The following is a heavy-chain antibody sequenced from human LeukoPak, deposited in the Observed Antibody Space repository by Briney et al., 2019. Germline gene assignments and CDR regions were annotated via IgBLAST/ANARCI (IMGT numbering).Heavy chain of an antibody. J-gene: IGHJ5*02. CDR2: INPSSGAT. V-gene: IGHV1-2*02. CDR1: GYGFTDYY. CDR3: ARGWQINSSGGFVDP. Sequence: ASLKVSCQASGYGFTDYYIHWIRQAPGQGLEWMGWINPSSGATIYAQKFQGRVTTTRDIFSTTAYVEINSLVSDDTAVYYCARGWQINSSGGFVDPWGQGTLVTVSS. D-gene: IGHD6-6*01.